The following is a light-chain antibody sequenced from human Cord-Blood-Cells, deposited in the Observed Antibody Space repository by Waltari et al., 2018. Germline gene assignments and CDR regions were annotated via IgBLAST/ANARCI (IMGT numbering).Light chain of an antibody. V-gene: IGKV3-20*01. CDR3: QQYGSSPLT. CDR1: QSVSSSY. Sequence: EIVLTQSPGTLSLSQGERATISCRASQSVSSSYLAWYQQKPGQAPRLLIYGASSRATGIPDRFSGSGSGTDFTLTISRLEPEDVAVYYCQQYGSSPLTFGGGTKVEIK. J-gene: IGKJ4*01. CDR2: GAS.